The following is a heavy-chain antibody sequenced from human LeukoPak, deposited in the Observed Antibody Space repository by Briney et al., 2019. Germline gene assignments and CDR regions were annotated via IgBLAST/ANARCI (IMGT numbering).Heavy chain of an antibody. CDR2: INTNTGNP. J-gene: IGHJ4*02. D-gene: IGHD5-12*01. V-gene: IGHV7-4-1*02. CDR3: ASPDSGYHFDY. CDR1: GYTFTSYA. Sequence: ASAKVSCKASGYTFTSYAMNWVRQAPGQGLEWMGWINTNTGNPTYAQGFTGRFVFSLDTSVSTAYLQISSLKAEDTAVYYCASPDSGYHFDYWGQGTPVTVSS.